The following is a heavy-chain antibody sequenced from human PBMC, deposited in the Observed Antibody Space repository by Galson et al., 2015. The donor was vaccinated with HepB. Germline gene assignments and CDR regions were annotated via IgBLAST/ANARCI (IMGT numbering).Heavy chain of an antibody. D-gene: IGHD2-8*01. Sequence: QSGAEVKEPGESLKISCKGSGYSFTNYWIGWVRQMPGKGLEWMGIIYPGDSNTKYSPSFQGQVIISADKSINTAYLHWSSLKASDTAMYYCVRGSQYCTSRSCRFDYWGQGTLVTVSS. V-gene: IGHV5-51*01. CDR3: VRGSQYCTSRSCRFDY. CDR2: IYPGDSNT. J-gene: IGHJ4*02. CDR1: GYSFTNYW.